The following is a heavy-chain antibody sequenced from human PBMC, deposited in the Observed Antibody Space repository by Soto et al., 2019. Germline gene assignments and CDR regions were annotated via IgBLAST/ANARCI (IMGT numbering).Heavy chain of an antibody. CDR1: GFTFNNYG. J-gene: IGHJ4*02. D-gene: IGHD3-9*01. CDR2: TSYEGRYT. Sequence: PGGSLRLSCVGSGFTFNNYGIHWVRQAPGKGLEWVAVTSYEGRYTSSGDSVQGRFSISRDNSKNTVYLQMNSLREEDTAVYYCVRVFDTYYFDLWGQGNMVTVSS. V-gene: IGHV3-30*03. CDR3: VRVFDTYYFDL.